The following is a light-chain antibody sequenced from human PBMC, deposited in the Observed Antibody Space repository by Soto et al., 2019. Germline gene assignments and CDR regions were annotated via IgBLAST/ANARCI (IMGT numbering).Light chain of an antibody. Sequence: EIVLTQSPGTLSLSPGERATLSCRASQSVSSIYLAWYQQKPGQAPRLLIHGASSRATGIPDRFSGSGSGTDFTLTISRLEPEDFAVYYCHQYVSSPSTFGQGTKVEI. CDR2: GAS. CDR1: QSVSSIY. V-gene: IGKV3-20*01. J-gene: IGKJ1*01. CDR3: HQYVSSPST.